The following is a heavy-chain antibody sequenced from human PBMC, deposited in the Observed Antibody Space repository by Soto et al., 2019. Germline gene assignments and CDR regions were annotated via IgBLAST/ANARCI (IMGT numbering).Heavy chain of an antibody. Sequence: SETLSLTCTVSGGSISSSSYYWGWIRQPPGKGLEWIGSIYYSGSTYYNPSLKSRVTISVDTSKNQFSLKLSSVTAADTAVYYCASQLTRIAAAGIVDYWGQGTLVTVSS. CDR3: ASQLTRIAAAGIVDY. D-gene: IGHD6-13*01. CDR1: GGSISSSSYY. CDR2: IYYSGST. V-gene: IGHV4-39*01. J-gene: IGHJ4*02.